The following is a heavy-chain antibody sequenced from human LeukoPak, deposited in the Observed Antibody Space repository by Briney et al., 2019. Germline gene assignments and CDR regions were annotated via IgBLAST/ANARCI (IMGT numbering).Heavy chain of an antibody. Sequence: SETLSLTCNVSGGSFSSGSYYWSWIRQPPGKGLEGIGYIYYSGSTNYNPSLKSRVTISVDTSKNQFSLKLSSVTAADTAVYYCAGDKDYGSGHDAFDIWGQGTMVTVSS. V-gene: IGHV4-61*01. D-gene: IGHD3-10*01. CDR2: IYYSGST. CDR1: GGSFSSGSYY. J-gene: IGHJ3*02. CDR3: AGDKDYGSGHDAFDI.